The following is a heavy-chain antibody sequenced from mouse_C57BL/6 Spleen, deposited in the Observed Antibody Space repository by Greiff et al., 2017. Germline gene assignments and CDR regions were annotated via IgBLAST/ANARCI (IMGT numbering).Heavy chain of an antibody. D-gene: IGHD2-1*01. J-gene: IGHJ4*01. CDR3: ARVYGNYVYYAMDY. V-gene: IGHV5-4*01. CDR1: GFTFSSYA. Sequence: DVHLVESGGGLVKPGGSLKLSCAASGFTFSSYAMSWVRQTPEKRLEWVATISDGGSYTYYPDNVKGRFTISRDNAKNNLYLQMSHLKSEDTAMYYCARVYGNYVYYAMDYWGQGTSVTVSS. CDR2: ISDGGSYT.